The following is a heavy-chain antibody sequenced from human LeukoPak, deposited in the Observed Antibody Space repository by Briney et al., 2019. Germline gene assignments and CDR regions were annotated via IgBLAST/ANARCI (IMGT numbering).Heavy chain of an antibody. CDR1: GFTFSSYG. D-gene: IGHD6-6*01. CDR3: ARESKTFAGSSSSGDMDV. V-gene: IGHV3-30*02. Sequence: GGSLRLSCAAPGFTFSSYGMHWVRQAPGKGLEWVAFIRYDGSNKYYADSVKGRFTISRDNSKNTLYLQMNSLRAEDTAVYYCARESKTFAGSSSSGDMDVWGKGTTVTVSS. CDR2: IRYDGSNK. J-gene: IGHJ6*03.